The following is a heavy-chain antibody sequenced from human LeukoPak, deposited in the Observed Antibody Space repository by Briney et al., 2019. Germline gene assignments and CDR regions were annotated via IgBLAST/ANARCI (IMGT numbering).Heavy chain of an antibody. Sequence: ASVKVSCKASGYTFTGYYMHWVRQAPGQGLEWMGWINPNSGGTNYAQKFQGRVSMTRDTSISTAYMERSRLRSDDTAGYYCARWAIIVGGYVPQYYFDYWGQGTLVTVSS. CDR1: GYTFTGYY. V-gene: IGHV1-2*02. CDR2: INPNSGGT. CDR3: ARWAIIVGGYVPQYYFDY. D-gene: IGHD1-26*01. J-gene: IGHJ4*02.